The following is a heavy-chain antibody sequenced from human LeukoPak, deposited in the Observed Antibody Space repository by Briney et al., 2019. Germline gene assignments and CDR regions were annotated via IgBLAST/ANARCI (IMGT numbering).Heavy chain of an antibody. CDR3: ARGYGDYGKYYFDY. CDR1: GFTFSTYP. Sequence: GGSLRLSCAASGFTFSTYPMNWARQAPGKGLEWVSSISSVSGYIYYADSVKGRFTISRDNAKNSLYLQLNSLRAEDTAVYYCARGYGDYGKYYFDYWGQGTLVTVSS. D-gene: IGHD4-17*01. J-gene: IGHJ4*02. CDR2: ISSVSGYI. V-gene: IGHV3-21*01.